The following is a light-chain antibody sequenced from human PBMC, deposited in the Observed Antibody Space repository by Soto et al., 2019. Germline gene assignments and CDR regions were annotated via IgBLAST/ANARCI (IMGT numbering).Light chain of an antibody. CDR2: EVN. J-gene: IGLJ2*01. CDR1: SSDIGSYNF. V-gene: IGLV2-14*01. CDR3: TSYTTDKTLV. Sequence: QSALIQPASVSGSPGQSITISCTGTSSDIGSYNFVSWYQQHPGKAPKVLLYEVNNRPSGASTRFSGSKSGNMASLIISGLQAEDEGDYYCTSYTTDKTLVFGGGTKLTVL.